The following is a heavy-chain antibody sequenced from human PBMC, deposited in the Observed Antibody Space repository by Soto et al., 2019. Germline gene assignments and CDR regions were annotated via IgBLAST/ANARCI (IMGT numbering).Heavy chain of an antibody. D-gene: IGHD2-21*02. V-gene: IGHV1-69*06. CDR3: ASKAACGGDCYAFDS. CDR1: GSIFSSNT. J-gene: IGHJ4*02. Sequence: QVYLVQSGAEVKKPGSSVKISCKASGSIFSSNTINWVRQAAGQGLEWMGGIIPLFGTANYAEKFQGRVTITADKSTKTEYMELTSLRSEDTAVYYCASKAACGGDCYAFDSWGQGTRVTVSS. CDR2: IIPLFGTA.